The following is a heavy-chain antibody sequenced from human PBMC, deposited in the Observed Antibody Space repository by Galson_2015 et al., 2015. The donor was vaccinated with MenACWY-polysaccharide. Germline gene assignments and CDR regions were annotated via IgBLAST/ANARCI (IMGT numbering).Heavy chain of an antibody. CDR2: ISSSSAYT. CDR1: GFTFSTYS. CDR3: ARDACPSSSAAFDY. J-gene: IGHJ4*01. Sequence: SLRLSCAASGFTFSTYSMNWVRQVPGKGLEWVSYISSSSAYTYYADSVKGRFTISRDNTKRSLYLQMNSLRADDTGVYFCARDACPSSSAAFDYWGHGSLVTVSS. V-gene: IGHV3-21*01. D-gene: IGHD6-6*01.